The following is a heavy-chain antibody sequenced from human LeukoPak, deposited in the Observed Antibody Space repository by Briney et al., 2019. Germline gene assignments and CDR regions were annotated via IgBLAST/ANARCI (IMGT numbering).Heavy chain of an antibody. Sequence: PGGSLRLSCAASGFTFSSYAMSWVRQAPGKGLEWISAIGGSGGSTYYADSVKGRFTISRDNSKNTLYLQMNSLRAEDTAVYYCAKPSTRLTYYFDYWGQGTLVTVSS. CDR2: IGGSGGST. J-gene: IGHJ4*02. CDR1: GFTFSSYA. D-gene: IGHD1-14*01. V-gene: IGHV3-23*01. CDR3: AKPSTRLTYYFDY.